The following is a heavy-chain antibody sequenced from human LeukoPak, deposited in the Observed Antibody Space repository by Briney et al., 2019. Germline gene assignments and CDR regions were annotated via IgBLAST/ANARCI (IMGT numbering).Heavy chain of an antibody. Sequence: ASVKVSCKASGGTFSSYTISWVRQAPGQGLEWMGRIIPILGIANYAQKFQGRVTITADKSTSTAYMELSSLRSEDTAVYYCARDPGDGSSGYYHYWGQGTLVTVSS. CDR3: ARDPGDGSSGYYHY. J-gene: IGHJ4*02. V-gene: IGHV1-69*04. D-gene: IGHD3-22*01. CDR2: IIPILGIA. CDR1: GGTFSSYT.